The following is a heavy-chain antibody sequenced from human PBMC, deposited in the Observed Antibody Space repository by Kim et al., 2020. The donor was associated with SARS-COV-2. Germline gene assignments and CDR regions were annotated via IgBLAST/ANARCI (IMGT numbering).Heavy chain of an antibody. V-gene: IGHV4-59*01. CDR3: ARIYDSSGYYFPVLDY. Sequence: PKSRVTISVVTSKNQFSLKLSSVTAADPAVYYCARIYDSSGYYFPVLDYWGQGTLVTVSS. D-gene: IGHD3-22*01. J-gene: IGHJ4*02.